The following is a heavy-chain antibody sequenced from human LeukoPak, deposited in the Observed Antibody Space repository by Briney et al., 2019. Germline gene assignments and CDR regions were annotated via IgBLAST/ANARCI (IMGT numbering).Heavy chain of an antibody. Sequence: GGSLRLPCAASGFTFSSYAMHWVRQAPGKGLEWVAVISYDGSNKYYADSVKGRFTISRDNSKNTLYLQMNSLRAEDTAVYYCARDVVRGAKGPNAFDIWGQGTMVTVSS. J-gene: IGHJ3*02. CDR2: ISYDGSNK. V-gene: IGHV3-30-3*01. D-gene: IGHD3-10*01. CDR1: GFTFSSYA. CDR3: ARDVVRGAKGPNAFDI.